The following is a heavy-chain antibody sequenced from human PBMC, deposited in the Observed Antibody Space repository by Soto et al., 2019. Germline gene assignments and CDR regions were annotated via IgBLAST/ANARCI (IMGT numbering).Heavy chain of an antibody. Sequence: QVQLVQSGAEVKKPGASVKVSCKASGYTFTTYGISWVRQAPGQGLEWMGWISAYSGSTKFAQKLQGSVTMTTDTAPTRAYMELRSPTSDATAVYYCARDFTKSSSWTYSFDYWGQGTLVTVSS. CDR1: GYTFTTYG. CDR2: ISAYSGST. CDR3: ARDFTKSSSWTYSFDY. D-gene: IGHD6-13*01. V-gene: IGHV1-18*01. J-gene: IGHJ4*02.